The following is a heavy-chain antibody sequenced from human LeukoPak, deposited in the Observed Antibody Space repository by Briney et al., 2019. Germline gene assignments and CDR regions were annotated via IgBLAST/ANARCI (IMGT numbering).Heavy chain of an antibody. CDR2: MYTSGST. CDR3: ARGPLFGVGDYYYYYMDV. Sequence: PSETLSLTCTLSGGSISSYYWSWIRQPAGKGLEWIGRMYTSGSTNYNPSLKSRVTMSVDTSKNQFSLKLSSVTAADTAVYYCARGPLFGVGDYYYYYMDVWGKGTTVTVSS. J-gene: IGHJ6*03. V-gene: IGHV4-4*07. D-gene: IGHD3-3*01. CDR1: GGSISSYY.